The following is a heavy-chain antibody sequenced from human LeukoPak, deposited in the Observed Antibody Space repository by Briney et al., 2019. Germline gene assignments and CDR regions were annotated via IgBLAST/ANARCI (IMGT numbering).Heavy chain of an antibody. CDR2: IIPIFGTA. CDR1: GGTFSSYA. V-gene: IGHV1-69*13. J-gene: IGHJ4*02. Sequence: ASVKVSCKASGGTFSSYAISWVRQAPGQGLEWMGGIIPIFGTANYAQKFQGRVTITADESTSTAYMELSSLRSEDTAVYYCARVDSSSSPFDYWGQGTLVTVSS. D-gene: IGHD6-6*01. CDR3: ARVDSSSSPFDY.